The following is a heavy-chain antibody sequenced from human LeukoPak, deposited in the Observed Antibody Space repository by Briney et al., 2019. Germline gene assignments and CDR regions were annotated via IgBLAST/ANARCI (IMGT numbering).Heavy chain of an antibody. J-gene: IGHJ4*02. CDR3: ARGGLANYFDY. CDR1: GGSFSGYY. V-gene: IGHV4-34*01. Sequence: PSETLSLTCVVYGGSFSGYYWSWIRQPPGKGLEWIGEINHSGTTNYNPSLKSRVTISVDTSKNQFSLKLTSVTAADTAVYYCARGGLANYFDYWGQGTLVPVSS. D-gene: IGHD3/OR15-3a*01. CDR2: INHSGTT.